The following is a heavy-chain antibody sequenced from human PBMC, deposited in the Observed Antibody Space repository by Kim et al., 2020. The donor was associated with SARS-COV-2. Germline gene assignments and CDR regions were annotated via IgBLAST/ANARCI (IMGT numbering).Heavy chain of an antibody. Sequence: SVKVSCKASGGTFSSYAISWVRQAPGQGLEWMGGIIPIFGTANYAQKFQGRVTITADESTSTAYMELSSLRSEDTAVYYCARDYYGSGSYSAFDYWGQGTLVTVSS. CDR2: IIPIFGTA. CDR3: ARDYYGSGSYSAFDY. CDR1: GGTFSSYA. V-gene: IGHV1-69*13. D-gene: IGHD3-10*01. J-gene: IGHJ4*02.